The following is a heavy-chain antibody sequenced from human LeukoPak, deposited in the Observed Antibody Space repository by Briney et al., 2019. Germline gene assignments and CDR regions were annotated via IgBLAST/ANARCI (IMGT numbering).Heavy chain of an antibody. J-gene: IGHJ5*02. Sequence: PTEALSLTCTVSGGSISSGSYYWSWIRQPAVKGLEWIGRIYTSGSTNYNPSLKSRVTISVDTSKNQFSLKLSSVTAADTAVYYCARDWYYYGSGSYPRNWFDPWGQGTLVTVSS. V-gene: IGHV4-61*02. D-gene: IGHD3-10*01. CDR3: ARDWYYYGSGSYPRNWFDP. CDR1: GGSISSGSYY. CDR2: IYTSGST.